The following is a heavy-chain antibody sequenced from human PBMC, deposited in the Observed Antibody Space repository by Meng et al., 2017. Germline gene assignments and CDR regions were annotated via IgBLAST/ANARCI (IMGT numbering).Heavy chain of an antibody. CDR1: GYTFTSYD. V-gene: IGHV1-8*01. Sequence: QGKVVQSGAEVKKLWASRKVSCKAYGYTFTSYDINWVRQATGQGLEWMGWMNPNSGNTGYAQKFQGRVTMTRNTSISTAYMELSSLRSEDTAVYYCARQYSSSWYWFDPWGQGTLVTVSS. CDR2: MNPNSGNT. D-gene: IGHD6-13*01. CDR3: ARQYSSSWYWFDP. J-gene: IGHJ5*02.